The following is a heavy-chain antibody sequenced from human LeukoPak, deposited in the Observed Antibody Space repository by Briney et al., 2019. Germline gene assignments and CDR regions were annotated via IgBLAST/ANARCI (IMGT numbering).Heavy chain of an antibody. CDR3: ARVNRYCTNGVCYSYYFDY. V-gene: IGHV4-59*01. Sequence: SETLSLTCIVSVGSISRYYWSWMRQPPRTGLEWIGYIYYSRITNYNHSLKSRVTISVDTSKNQFSLKLSCVTAADTAVYYCARVNRYCTNGVCYSYYFDYWGQGTLVTVSS. D-gene: IGHD2-8*01. J-gene: IGHJ4*02. CDR1: VGSISRYY. CDR2: IYYSRIT.